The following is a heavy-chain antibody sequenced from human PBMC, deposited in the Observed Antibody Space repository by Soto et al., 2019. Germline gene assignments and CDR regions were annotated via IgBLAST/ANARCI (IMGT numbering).Heavy chain of an antibody. V-gene: IGHV4-39*01. CDR2: IYYSGST. D-gene: IGHD4-17*01. CDR1: GCSISSSSYY. CDR3: ARHGDDYGDYVSGYFDY. Sequence: SETLSLTRPVSGCSISSSSYYWGLIRQPPGKGVEGIGSIYYSGSTYYNPSLKSRVTISVDTSKNQFSLKLSSVTAADTAVYYCARHGDDYGDYVSGYFDYWGQGTQVTVSS. J-gene: IGHJ4*02.